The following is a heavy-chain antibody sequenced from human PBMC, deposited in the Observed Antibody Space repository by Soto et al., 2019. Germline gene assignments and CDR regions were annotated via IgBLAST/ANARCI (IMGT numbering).Heavy chain of an antibody. V-gene: IGHV4-59*01. CDR3: ARDRNNWNYGMQAFDI. Sequence: SETLSLTCTVSGGSISSYYWSWIRQPPGKGLEWIGYIYYSGSTNYNPSLKSRVTISVDTSKNQFSLKLSSVTAAGTAVYYCARDRNNWNYGMQAFDIWGQGTMVTVSS. CDR2: IYYSGST. CDR1: GGSISSYY. J-gene: IGHJ3*02. D-gene: IGHD1-7*01.